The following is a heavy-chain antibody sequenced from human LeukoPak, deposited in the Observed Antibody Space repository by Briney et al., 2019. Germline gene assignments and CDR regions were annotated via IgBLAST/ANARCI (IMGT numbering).Heavy chain of an antibody. CDR2: ISSSGSTI. D-gene: IGHD3-10*02. Sequence: PGGSLRLSCEASGFTFSSYEINWVRQAPGKGLGWVSYISSSGSTIYYADSVKGRFTISRDNAKNSLYLQMNSLRAEDTAVYYCAELGITMIGGVWGKGTTVTISS. CDR3: AELGITMIGGV. V-gene: IGHV3-48*03. J-gene: IGHJ6*04. CDR1: GFTFSSYE.